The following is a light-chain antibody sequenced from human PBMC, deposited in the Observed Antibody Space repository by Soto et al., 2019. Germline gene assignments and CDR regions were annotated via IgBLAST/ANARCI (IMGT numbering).Light chain of an antibody. Sequence: DIQITQTPSALSPPVCDSVTITCRASQSISTYLEWFQQKPGKAPKLLIYAASSLQSGVPSRFSGSGSGTDFTLAISSLQREDFATYYCQQSYNTQGTFGQGTKVDI. CDR1: QSISTY. J-gene: IGKJ2*01. V-gene: IGKV1-39*01. CDR3: QQSYNTQGT. CDR2: AAS.